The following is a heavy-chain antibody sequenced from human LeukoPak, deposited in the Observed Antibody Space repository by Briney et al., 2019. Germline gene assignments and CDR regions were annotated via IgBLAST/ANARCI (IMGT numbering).Heavy chain of an antibody. Sequence: GGSLRLSCAASGFTFDDYAMHWVREAPGKGLAWVSLISGDGGSTYYADSVKGRFTISRDNSKNSLYLQMNSLRTEDTALYYCAKDRGYSGYGQNFNYWGQGTLVTVSS. D-gene: IGHD5-12*01. CDR2: ISGDGGST. CDR3: AKDRGYSGYGQNFNY. CDR1: GFTFDDYA. V-gene: IGHV3-43*02. J-gene: IGHJ4*02.